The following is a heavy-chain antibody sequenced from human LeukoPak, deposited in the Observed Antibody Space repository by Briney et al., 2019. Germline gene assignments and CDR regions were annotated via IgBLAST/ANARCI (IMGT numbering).Heavy chain of an antibody. CDR3: AKGIRIAAVADAFDI. J-gene: IGHJ3*02. CDR1: GFTFDDYA. CDR2: ISWNSGSI. Sequence: PGVSLRLSCAASGFTFDDYAMHWVRQAPGKGLEWVSGISWNSGSIGYADSVKGRFTISRDNAKNSLYLQMNSLRAEDTALYYCAKGIRIAAVADAFDIWGQGTMVTVSS. D-gene: IGHD6-13*01. V-gene: IGHV3-9*01.